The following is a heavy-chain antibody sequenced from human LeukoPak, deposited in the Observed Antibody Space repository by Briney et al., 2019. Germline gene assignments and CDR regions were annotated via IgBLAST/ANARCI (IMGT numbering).Heavy chain of an antibody. CDR1: GYTFTSYG. D-gene: IGHD1-26*01. J-gene: IGHJ3*02. V-gene: IGHV1-18*01. CDR3: ARVSRSGSYFGAFEI. Sequence: GASVKVSCKASGYTFTSYGIGWVRQAPGQGLEWMGWISAYNGNTNYAQKLQGRVTMTTDTSTSTAYMELRSLRSDDTAVYYCARVSRSGSYFGAFEIWGQGTMVTVSS. CDR2: ISAYNGNT.